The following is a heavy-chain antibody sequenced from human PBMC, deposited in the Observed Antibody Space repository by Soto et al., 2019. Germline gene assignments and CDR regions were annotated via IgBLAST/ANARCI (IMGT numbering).Heavy chain of an antibody. D-gene: IGHD2-15*01. CDR2: ISVNNGNT. V-gene: IGHV1-18*01. Sequence: QVQLVQSGAEVKKPGASVKVSCKASGYTFSDYAISWVRQAPGHGLEWMGWISVNNGNTHYAQNLQGRVTMTTDTSTNTAYMELGGLRSDDTAVYYCARRRRDMTNNWFDPWGQGTLVTVSS. CDR3: ARRRRDMTNNWFDP. CDR1: GYTFSDYA. J-gene: IGHJ5*02.